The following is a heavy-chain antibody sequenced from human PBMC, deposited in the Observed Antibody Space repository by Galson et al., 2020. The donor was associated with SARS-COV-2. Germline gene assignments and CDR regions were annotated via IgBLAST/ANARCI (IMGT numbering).Heavy chain of an antibody. CDR1: GGSISSGSYY. J-gene: IGHJ6*02. CDR2: IYTSGST. Sequence: SETLSLTCTVSGGSISSGSYYWSWIRQPAGKGLEWIGRIYTSGSTNYNPSLKSRVTISVDTSKNQFSLKLSSVTAADTAVYYCARVGSYMVRGIHGMDVWGQGTTVTVSS. D-gene: IGHD3-10*01. CDR3: ARVGSYMVRGIHGMDV. V-gene: IGHV4-61*02.